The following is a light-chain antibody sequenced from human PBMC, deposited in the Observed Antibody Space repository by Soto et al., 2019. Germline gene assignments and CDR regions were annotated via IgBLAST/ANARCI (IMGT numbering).Light chain of an antibody. CDR2: AAS. J-gene: IGKJ4*01. V-gene: IGKV1-9*01. Sequence: DIQMTQSPSTLSASVGSRFSITCRASQGISTYLAWYQQKHGKAPKLLIYAASTLQSGVPSRLRGSGSGTEFTLTISSMQPEDFETYYCQQLNSYTLTFGGGTQVDI. CDR1: QGISTY. CDR3: QQLNSYTLT.